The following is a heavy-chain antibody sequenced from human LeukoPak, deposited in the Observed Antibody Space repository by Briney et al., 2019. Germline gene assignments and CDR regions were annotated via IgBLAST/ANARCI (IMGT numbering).Heavy chain of an antibody. J-gene: IGHJ4*02. D-gene: IGHD6-13*01. V-gene: IGHV1-18*01. CDR1: GYTFTSYG. CDR2: ISAYNGNT. Sequence: ASVKVSCKASGYTFTSYGISWVRQAPGQGLEWMGWISAYNGNTNYAQKLQGRVTMTTDTSTSTAYMELRSLRSDDTAVYYCARYTDFASSSYDDYWGQGTLVTVSS. CDR3: ARYTDFASSSYDDY.